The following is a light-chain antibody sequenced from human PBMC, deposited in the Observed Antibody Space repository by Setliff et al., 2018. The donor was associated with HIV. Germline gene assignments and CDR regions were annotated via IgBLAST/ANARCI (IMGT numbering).Light chain of an antibody. CDR2: EVS. CDR3: CTYAGSSTHVV. CDR1: SSDIGSYNL. J-gene: IGLJ2*01. V-gene: IGLV2-23*02. Sequence: QSALTQPAPVSGSPGQSITISCTGTSSDIGSYNLVSWYQQHPGKAPKLMIYEVSKRPSGVSNRFSGSKSDNTASLTISGLQAEDEADYYCCTYAGSSTHVVFGGGTKVTVL.